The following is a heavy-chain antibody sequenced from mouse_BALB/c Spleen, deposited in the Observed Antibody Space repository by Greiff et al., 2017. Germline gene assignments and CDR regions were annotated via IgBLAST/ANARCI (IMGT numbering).Heavy chain of an antibody. CDR1: GFTFSSYA. V-gene: IGHV5-6-5*01. J-gene: IGHJ2*01. CDR2: ISSGGST. CDR3: ARAYGSSLYYFDY. D-gene: IGHD1-1*01. Sequence: EVKVVESGGGLVKLGGSLKLSCAASGFTFSSYAMSWVRQTPEKRLEWVASISSGGSTYYPDSVKGRFTISRDNARNILYLQMSSLRSEDTAMYYCARAYGSSLYYFDYWGQGTTLTVSS.